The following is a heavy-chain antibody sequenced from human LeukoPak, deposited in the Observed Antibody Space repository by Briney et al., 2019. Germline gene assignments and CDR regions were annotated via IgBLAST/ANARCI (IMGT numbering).Heavy chain of an antibody. CDR1: GGSISSYY. Sequence: SETLSLTCTVSGGSISSYYWSWVRQPPGKGLEWIGYIYYRGSTNYSPFLKSRVTISVDTSKNHFSLKLSSVTAADTAVYYCARRAAAVVTHDAFDIWGQGTMVTVSS. D-gene: IGHD4-23*01. CDR2: IYYRGST. CDR3: ARRAAAVVTHDAFDI. J-gene: IGHJ3*02. V-gene: IGHV4-59*08.